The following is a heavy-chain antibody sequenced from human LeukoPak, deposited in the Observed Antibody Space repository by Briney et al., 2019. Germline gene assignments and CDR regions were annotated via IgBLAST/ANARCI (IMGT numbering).Heavy chain of an antibody. Sequence: ASVKVSCKASGYTFTGYYMRWVRQAPGQGLEWMGWINPNSGGTNYAQKFQGRVTMTRDTSISTAYMELSRLRSDDTAVYYCARGPNARRGILAGGYNWFDPWGQGTLVTVSS. CDR1: GYTFTGYY. CDR2: INPNSGGT. D-gene: IGHD3-3*02. J-gene: IGHJ5*02. CDR3: ARGPNARRGILAGGYNWFDP. V-gene: IGHV1-2*02.